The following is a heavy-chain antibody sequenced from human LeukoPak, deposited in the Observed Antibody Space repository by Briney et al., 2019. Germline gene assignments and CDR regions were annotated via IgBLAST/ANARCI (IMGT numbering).Heavy chain of an antibody. CDR1: GYTLTELS. V-gene: IGHV1-24*01. Sequence: ASVKVSCKVSGYTLTELSMHWVRQAPGKGLEWMGGFDPEDGETIYAQKFQGRVTMTEDTSTDTAYMELRSLRSDDTAVYYCARDLKMGYSSGWYSWGTGSSNDYWGQGTLVTVSS. D-gene: IGHD6-19*01. CDR2: FDPEDGET. CDR3: ARDLKMGYSSGWYSWGTGSSNDY. J-gene: IGHJ4*02.